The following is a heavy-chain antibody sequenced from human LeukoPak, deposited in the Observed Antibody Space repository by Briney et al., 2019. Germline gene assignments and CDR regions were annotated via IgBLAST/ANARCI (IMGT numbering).Heavy chain of an antibody. CDR3: ARGSSYGYYYYYYYMDV. J-gene: IGHJ6*03. D-gene: IGHD5-18*01. V-gene: IGHV3-20*04. CDR2: INWNGGST. Sequence: PGGSLRLSCAASGFTFDDYGMSWVRQAPGKGLEWVSGINWNGGSTGYADSVKGRFTISRDNAKNSLYLQMNSLRAEDTALYYCARGSSYGYYYYYYYMDVWGKGTTVTVSS. CDR1: GFTFDDYG.